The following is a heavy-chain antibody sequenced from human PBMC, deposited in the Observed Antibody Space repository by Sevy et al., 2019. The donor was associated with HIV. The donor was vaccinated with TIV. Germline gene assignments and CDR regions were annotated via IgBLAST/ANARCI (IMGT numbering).Heavy chain of an antibody. CDR3: ARDRLGITISAEWGGGMDV. Sequence: GGSLRLSCAASGFTLSSYGMHWVRQAPGKGLEWVAVIRYDGSNKNYADSVKGRLTISRDNSKNTLYLQMNSLRAEDTAVYYCARDRLGITISAEWGGGMDVWGQGTTVTVSS. J-gene: IGHJ6*02. V-gene: IGHV3-33*01. CDR2: IRYDGSNK. D-gene: IGHD3-3*01. CDR1: GFTLSSYG.